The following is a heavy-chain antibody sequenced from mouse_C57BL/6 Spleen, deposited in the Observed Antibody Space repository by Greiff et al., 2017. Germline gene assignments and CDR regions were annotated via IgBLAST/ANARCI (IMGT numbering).Heavy chain of an antibody. CDR3: ARGSSGSAWFAY. CDR2: IDPSDSET. J-gene: IGHJ3*01. V-gene: IGHV1-52*01. D-gene: IGHD3-2*02. Sequence: QVQLQQPGAELVRPGSSVKLSCKASGYTFTSYWMHWVKQRPIQGLEWIGNIDPSDSETHYNQKFKDKATLTVDKSSSTAYMQLSSLTSEDSAVYYCARGSSGSAWFAYWGQGTLGTVSA. CDR1: GYTFTSYW.